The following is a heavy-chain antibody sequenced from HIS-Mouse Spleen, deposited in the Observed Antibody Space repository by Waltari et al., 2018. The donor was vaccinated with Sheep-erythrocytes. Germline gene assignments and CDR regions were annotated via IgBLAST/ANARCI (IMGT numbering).Heavy chain of an antibody. J-gene: IGHJ3*02. V-gene: IGHV4-59*01. CDR2: IYYSGST. CDR3: ARSGDSSGYDFWSGYYTPDAFDI. CDR1: GGSISRYY. Sequence: QVQLQESGPGMVKPSETLSRTCTVSGGSISRYYWTWIRQTPGKGLEWIGYIYYSGSTNYNPSLKSRVTISVDTSKNQFSLKLSSVTAADTAVYYCARSGDSSGYDFWSGYYTPDAFDIWGQGTMVTVSS. D-gene: IGHD3-3*01.